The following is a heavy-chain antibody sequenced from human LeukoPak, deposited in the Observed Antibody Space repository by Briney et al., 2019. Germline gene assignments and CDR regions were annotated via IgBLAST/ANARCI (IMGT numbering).Heavy chain of an antibody. J-gene: IGHJ4*02. CDR1: GYTFSSYG. D-gene: IGHD6-13*01. CDR3: ARAGAAAGTPFDY. V-gene: IGHV1-18*01. Sequence: ASVKVSCKASGYTFSSYGISWVRQAPGQGLEWMGWITSYNSNTKYAQQLQGRVTMTTDTSTGTAYMELRSLRSDDTAVYYCARAGAAAGTPFDYWGQGTLVTVSS. CDR2: ITSYNSNT.